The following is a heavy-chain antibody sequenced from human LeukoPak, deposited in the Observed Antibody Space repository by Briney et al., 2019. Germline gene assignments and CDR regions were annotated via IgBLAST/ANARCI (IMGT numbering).Heavy chain of an antibody. CDR3: ATGLVEMARRHFDY. CDR2: ITGGGDNT. CDR1: GFTFSTDD. Sequence: GGSLRLSCAASGFTFSTDDMTWVRQAPGKGLEWVSTITGGGDNTYYADSVKGRFTISRDNSKNTLYLQMNSLRAEDTAVYYCATGLVEMARRHFDYWGQGTLVTVSS. V-gene: IGHV3-23*01. D-gene: IGHD5-24*01. J-gene: IGHJ4*02.